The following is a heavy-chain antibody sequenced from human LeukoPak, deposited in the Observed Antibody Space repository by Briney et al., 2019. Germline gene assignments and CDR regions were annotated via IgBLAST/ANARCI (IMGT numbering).Heavy chain of an antibody. V-gene: IGHV3-9*03. CDR1: GFTFDDYA. J-gene: IGHJ4*02. Sequence: GGSLRLSCAASGFTFDDYAMHWVRQAPGKGLEWVSGISWNSGSIGYADSVKGRFTISRDNAKNSLYLQMNSLRAEGMALYYCAKSLTYYYDSSGYFDYWGQGTLVTVSS. CDR2: ISWNSGSI. D-gene: IGHD3-22*01. CDR3: AKSLTYYYDSSGYFDY.